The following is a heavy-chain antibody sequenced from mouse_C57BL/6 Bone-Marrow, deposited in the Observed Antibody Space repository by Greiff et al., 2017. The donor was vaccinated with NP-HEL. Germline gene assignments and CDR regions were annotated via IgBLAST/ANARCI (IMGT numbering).Heavy chain of an antibody. CDR2: INPSSGYT. Sequence: QVQLQQSGAELAKPGASVKLSCKASGYTFTSYWMHWVKQRPGQGLEWIGYINPSSGYTKYNQKFKDKATLTADKSSSTAYMQLSSLTYEDSAVYYCARGAIHYYGRSSLMDYWGQGTSVTVSS. CDR3: ARGAIHYYGRSSLMDY. J-gene: IGHJ4*01. V-gene: IGHV1-7*01. D-gene: IGHD1-1*01. CDR1: GYTFTSYW.